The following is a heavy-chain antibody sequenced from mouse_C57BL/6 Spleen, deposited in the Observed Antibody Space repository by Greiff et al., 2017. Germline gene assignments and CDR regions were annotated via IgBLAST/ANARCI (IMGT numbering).Heavy chain of an antibody. CDR2: INYDGSST. CDR1: GFTFSDYS. Sequence: EVKLVESEGGLVQPGSSMKLSCTASGFTFSDYSMAWVRQVPEKGLEWVANINYDGSSTYYLDTLKSRFIISRDNAKNILFLQMSSLKSEDAATYYCAKDTGYDYDGPGFAYWGQGTLVTVSA. J-gene: IGHJ3*01. CDR3: AKDTGYDYDGPGFAY. D-gene: IGHD2-4*01. V-gene: IGHV5-16*01.